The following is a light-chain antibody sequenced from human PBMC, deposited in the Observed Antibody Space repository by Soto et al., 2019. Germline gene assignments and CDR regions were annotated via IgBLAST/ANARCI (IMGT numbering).Light chain of an antibody. CDR1: QTISNY. CDR3: QQTYSAPHT. CDR2: SAP. J-gene: IGKJ1*01. Sequence: DIQMTQSPSSLAASEGDRVTITCRASQTISNYLNWYQQKSGKAPKVLINSAPSLQGEVPSRFSGGGSGTDFTLTISSLQPEDFATYYCQQTYSAPHTFGQGTKVAIK. V-gene: IGKV1-39*01.